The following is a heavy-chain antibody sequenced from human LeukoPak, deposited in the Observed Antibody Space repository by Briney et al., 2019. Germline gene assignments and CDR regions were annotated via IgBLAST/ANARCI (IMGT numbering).Heavy chain of an antibody. J-gene: IGHJ4*02. CDR1: GFTFRTSE. CDR2: ISSSGSTI. V-gene: IGHV3-48*03. Sequence: GGSLRLSCAASGFTFRTSEMNWVRQAPGKGLEWVSYISSSGSTIYYADSVKGRFTISRDNAKNSLFLQVSSLRAEDTAVYYCTTSDINYRPFDNWGQGTLVTVSS. D-gene: IGHD4-11*01. CDR3: TTSDINYRPFDN.